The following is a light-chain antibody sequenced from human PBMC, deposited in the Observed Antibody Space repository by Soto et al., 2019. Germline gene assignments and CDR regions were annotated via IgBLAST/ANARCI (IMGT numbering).Light chain of an antibody. J-gene: IGLJ1*01. CDR3: SSYTSSSPYV. V-gene: IGLV2-14*01. Sequence: QSVLTQPASVSGSPGQSIIISCTGTSGDVGGYNYVSWYQQHPGKAPKLMIYDVSNRPSGVSNRFYGSKSGNTASLTISGLQAEDEADYYCSSYTSSSPYVFGTGTKVTVL. CDR2: DVS. CDR1: SGDVGGYNY.